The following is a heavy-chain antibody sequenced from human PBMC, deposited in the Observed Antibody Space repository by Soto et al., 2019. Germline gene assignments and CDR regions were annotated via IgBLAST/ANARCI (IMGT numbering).Heavy chain of an antibody. CDR3: ARNVESLEWLLPTLDY. V-gene: IGHV1-69*05. CDR1: GGTFSSYA. CDR2: IIPIFGTA. J-gene: IGHJ4*02. D-gene: IGHD3-3*01. Sequence: QVQLVQSGAEVKKPGSSVKVSCKASGGTFSSYAISWVRQAPGQGLEWMGGIIPIFGTANYAQKFQGRVTISXXVXTIXAYMELSSLRSEDTAVYYCARNVESLEWLLPTLDYWGQGTLVTVSS.